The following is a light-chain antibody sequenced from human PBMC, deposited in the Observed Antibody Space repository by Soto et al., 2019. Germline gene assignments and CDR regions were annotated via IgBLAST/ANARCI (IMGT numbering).Light chain of an antibody. CDR1: QYIGRY. J-gene: IGKJ4*01. CDR3: PLNYGPSLA. CDR2: AAS. V-gene: IGKV1-39*01. Sequence: NITCRAGQYIGRYLNWYQQKQGKAPKLLIYAASSLHSGVPSRFSGSGYGTDFNLTMRGLQSEDSCSSALPLNYGPSLASGGGTKVDIK.